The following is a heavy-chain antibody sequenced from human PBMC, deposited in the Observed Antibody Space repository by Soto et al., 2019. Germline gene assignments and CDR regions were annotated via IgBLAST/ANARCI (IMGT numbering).Heavy chain of an antibody. J-gene: IGHJ4*02. D-gene: IGHD2-21*02. Sequence: SETVSLTGSVSGSSMNNYYWSWIRQPPGKGLEYIGYIYYSXSTNYNASRKGRVTISLDTSKNQFSLKFTSLTAADTAVYFCARLSILLLPRFESGGQGTLVTVSS. V-gene: IGHV4-59*01. CDR3: ARLSILLLPRFES. CDR1: GSSMNNYY. CDR2: IYYSXST.